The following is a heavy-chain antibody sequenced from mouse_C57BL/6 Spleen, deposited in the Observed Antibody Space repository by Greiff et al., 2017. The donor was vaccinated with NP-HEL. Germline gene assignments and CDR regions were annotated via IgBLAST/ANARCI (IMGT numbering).Heavy chain of an antibody. V-gene: IGHV3-6*01. J-gene: IGHJ3*01. CDR2: ISYDGSN. CDR3: ARETGGGFAY. Sequence: ESGPGLVKPSQSLSLTCSVTGYSITSGYYWNWIRQFPGNKLEWMGYISYDGSNNYNPSLKNRISITRDTSKNQFFLKLNSVTTEDTATYYCARETGGGFAYWGQGTLVTVSA. CDR1: GYSITSGYY.